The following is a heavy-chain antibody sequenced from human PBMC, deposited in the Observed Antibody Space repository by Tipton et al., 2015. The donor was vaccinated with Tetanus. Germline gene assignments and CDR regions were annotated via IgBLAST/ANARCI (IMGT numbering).Heavy chain of an antibody. CDR3: ARIRQVGKPGPFFDY. CDR1: GGSFSGYY. V-gene: IGHV4-34*01. CDR2: INHSGTT. D-gene: IGHD7-27*01. J-gene: IGHJ4*02. Sequence: TLSLTCVVYGGSFSGYYWTWIRQPPGKGLEWIGEINHSGTTNYNPSPKSRVTILVDTSKNQFSLKLSSVTAADTAVYYCARIRQVGKPGPFFDYWGQGTLVPVSS.